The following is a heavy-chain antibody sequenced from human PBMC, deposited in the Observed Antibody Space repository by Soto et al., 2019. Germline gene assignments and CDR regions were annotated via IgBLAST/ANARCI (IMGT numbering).Heavy chain of an antibody. CDR1: GGSISSSTYY. V-gene: IGHV4-39*01. CDR3: ASLFSSSGNNWFDP. CDR2: SYYSGTT. Sequence: QLQLQESGPGLVKPSETLSLTCTVSGGSISSSTYYWGWIRQPPGKGLEWIGSSYYSGTTYYNPSLKSRVTISVDTSKNQFSLKLSSVTAADTAVYYCASLFSSSGNNWFDPWGQVTLVTVSS. D-gene: IGHD6-6*01. J-gene: IGHJ5*02.